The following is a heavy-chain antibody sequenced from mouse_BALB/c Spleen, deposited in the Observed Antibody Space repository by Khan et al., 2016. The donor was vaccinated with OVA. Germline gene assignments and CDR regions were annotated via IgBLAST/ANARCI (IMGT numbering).Heavy chain of an antibody. CDR3: TTAYYRYYFDY. J-gene: IGHJ2*01. Sequence: VQLQQSGAELGRPGSSVKLSCKTSGSTFTSYGIKWVKQRPGQGLEWIGYIYPRNGYTEYNERFQGKAILTSDTSSSTAYMQLRSLTSEDSAMYFCTTAYYRYYFDYWGQGTILTVSS. V-gene: IGHV1S134*01. CDR2: IYPRNGYT. CDR1: GSTFTSYG. D-gene: IGHD2-14*01.